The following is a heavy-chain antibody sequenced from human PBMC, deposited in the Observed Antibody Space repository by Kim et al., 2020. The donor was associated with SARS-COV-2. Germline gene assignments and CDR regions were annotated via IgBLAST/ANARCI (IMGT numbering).Heavy chain of an antibody. J-gene: IGHJ3*02. V-gene: IGHV5-51*01. Sequence: GESLKISCKGSGYSFTTYWIGWVRQMPGKGLEWMGIIYPGDSDTRYRPSFQGQVTISAAKSISTAYLQWSSLEASDTAMYYCARHMGTATGDAFDIWGQGTMVTVSS. CDR1: GYSFTTYW. CDR3: ARHMGTATGDAFDI. D-gene: IGHD1-26*01. CDR2: IYPGDSDT.